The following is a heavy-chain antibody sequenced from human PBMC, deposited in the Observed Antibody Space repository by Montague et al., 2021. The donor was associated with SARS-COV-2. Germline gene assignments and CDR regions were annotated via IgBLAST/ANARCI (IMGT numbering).Heavy chain of an antibody. Sequence: SETLSLTCAVSGASISNTNWWTWVRQPPGKGLEWIGEMYHTGTTNYNPYLMSRVTISLDESKNQFSLKMTSVTAADTAVYYCASRSIAVAYYFDSWGQGTLVPVSS. CDR1: GASISNTNW. CDR3: ASRSIAVAYYFDS. J-gene: IGHJ4*02. CDR2: MYHTGTT. V-gene: IGHV4-4*02. D-gene: IGHD6-19*01.